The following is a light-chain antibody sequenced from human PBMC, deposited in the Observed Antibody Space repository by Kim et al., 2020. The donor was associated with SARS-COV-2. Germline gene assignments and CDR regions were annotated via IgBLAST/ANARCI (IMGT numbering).Light chain of an antibody. Sequence: ASVGDRVTITWRASQGISNSLAWYQQKPGKVPKVLIYSASALQSGVPSRFSGSGSGTDFTLTISSLQPEDVATYYCQKYNAAPWTFGQGTKVDIK. J-gene: IGKJ1*01. CDR3: QKYNAAPWT. CDR2: SAS. V-gene: IGKV1-27*01. CDR1: QGISNS.